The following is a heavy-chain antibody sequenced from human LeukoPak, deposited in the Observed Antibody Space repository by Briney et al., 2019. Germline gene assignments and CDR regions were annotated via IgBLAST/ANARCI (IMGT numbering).Heavy chain of an antibody. J-gene: IGHJ6*03. V-gene: IGHV1-18*01. D-gene: IGHD6-19*01. CDR1: GYTFTSYG. Sequence: GASVKVSCKASGYTFTSYGISWVRHAPGQGLEWMGWISAYNGNTNYAQKLQGRVTMTTDTSTSTAYMELRSLRSDDTAVYYCARDGYSSGWYVATPYYYYYMGVWGKGTTVTVSS. CDR3: ARDGYSSGWYVATPYYYYYMGV. CDR2: ISAYNGNT.